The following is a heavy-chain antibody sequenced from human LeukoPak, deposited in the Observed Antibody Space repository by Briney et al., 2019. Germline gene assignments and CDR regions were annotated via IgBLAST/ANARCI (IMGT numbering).Heavy chain of an antibody. CDR1: GFTFDDYA. V-gene: IGHV3-9*01. CDR2: ISWNSGSI. CDR3: AKGIWFGELLSYFDY. D-gene: IGHD3-10*01. Sequence: PGRSLRLSCAASGFTFDDYAMHWVRQAPGKGLEWVSDISWNSGSIGYADSVKGRFTISRDNAKNSLYLQMNSLRAEDTALYYCAKGIWFGELLSYFDYWGQGTLVTVSS. J-gene: IGHJ4*02.